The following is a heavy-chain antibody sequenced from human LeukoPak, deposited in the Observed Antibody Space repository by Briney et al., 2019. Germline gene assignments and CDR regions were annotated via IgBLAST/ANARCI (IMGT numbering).Heavy chain of an antibody. CDR3: TTRGYAQHS. D-gene: IGHD5-18*01. CDR2: IKSKTDGGTT. J-gene: IGHJ4*02. CDR1: GFTFTNAW. V-gene: IGHV3-15*01. Sequence: GGSLRLSCAASGFTFTNAWMSWVRQAPGKGLEWVGRIKSKTDGGTTDYGAHVKGRFTISPDESKNTLYLQMNSLKADDTAVYYCTTRGYAQHSWGQGTLVTVSS.